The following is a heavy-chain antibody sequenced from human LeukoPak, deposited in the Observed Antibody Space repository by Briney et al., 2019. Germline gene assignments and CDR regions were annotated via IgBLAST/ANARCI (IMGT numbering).Heavy chain of an antibody. CDR1: GFTFSTYS. Sequence: GGSLRLSCAASGFTFSTYSIHWVRQAPGKGLEWVTVISADGRTQYYSDSVKGRFTISRDNPLNTLHLQMNSLRTGDTAVYYCAREFGHDRWYFDYWXXXXLVTVSS. J-gene: IGHJ4*01. CDR2: ISADGRTQ. D-gene: IGHD5-12*01. CDR3: AREFGHDRWYFDY. V-gene: IGHV3-30*03.